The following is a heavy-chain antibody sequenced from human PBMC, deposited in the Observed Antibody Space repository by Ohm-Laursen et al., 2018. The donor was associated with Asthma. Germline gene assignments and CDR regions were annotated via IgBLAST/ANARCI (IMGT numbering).Heavy chain of an antibody. D-gene: IGHD3-22*01. CDR3: ARAKGYYDSSGYYSFAY. CDR1: GGTFSSYA. V-gene: IGHV1-69*13. Sequence: GASVKVSCKASGGTFSSYAISWVRQAPGQGLEWMGGIIPIFGTANYAQKFQGRVTITADESTSTAYMELSSLRSEDTAVYYCARAKGYYDSSGYYSFAYWGQGTLVTVSS. CDR2: IIPIFGTA. J-gene: IGHJ4*02.